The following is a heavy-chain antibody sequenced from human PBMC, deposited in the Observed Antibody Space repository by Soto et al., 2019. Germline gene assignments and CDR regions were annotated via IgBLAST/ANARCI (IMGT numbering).Heavy chain of an antibody. Sequence: EVHLVESGGGSVQPGGALRISCGASGFTFGSYWMDWVRQVPGKGLVWVSRINGDGRITTYADSVKGRLTISRDNAGSTLYLKMNSLRVDDTAVYYCSRETLWFGESPKSGGQGTLVTVSS. V-gene: IGHV3-74*01. CDR1: GFTFGSYW. CDR3: SRETLWFGESPKS. J-gene: IGHJ4*02. D-gene: IGHD3-10*01. CDR2: INGDGRIT.